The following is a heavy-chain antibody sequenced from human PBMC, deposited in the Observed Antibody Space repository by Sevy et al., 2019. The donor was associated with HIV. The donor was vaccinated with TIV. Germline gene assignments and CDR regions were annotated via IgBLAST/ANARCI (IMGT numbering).Heavy chain of an antibody. D-gene: IGHD2-15*01. J-gene: IGHJ6*02. V-gene: IGHV4-38-2*01. CDR2: IYHRGNT. CDR1: GYSISSGYY. Sequence: SETLSLTCVFSGYSISSGYYWGWVRQPPGKGLQWIGNIYHRGNTYYNPSLQSRATLSVETSKNQFSLKMTSVTATDTAVYYCVRGSGGDRLDYYGLDVWGQGTTVTVSS. CDR3: VRGSGGDRLDYYGLDV.